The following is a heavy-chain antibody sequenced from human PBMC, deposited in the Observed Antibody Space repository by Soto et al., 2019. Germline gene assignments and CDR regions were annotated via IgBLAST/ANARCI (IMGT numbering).Heavy chain of an antibody. V-gene: IGHV5-51*01. J-gene: IGHJ4*02. CDR1: GNSFSSYW. Sequence: GESLKISCKGSGNSFSSYWIAWVRQMPGKGLEWMGIIYPGDSDAKYSPSFQGQVTISADKPISTAYLQWSSLKASDTAMYYCARQIYDSDTGPNFQYYFDSWGQGTPVTVSS. CDR2: IYPGDSDA. CDR3: ARQIYDSDTGPNFQYYFDS. D-gene: IGHD3-22*01.